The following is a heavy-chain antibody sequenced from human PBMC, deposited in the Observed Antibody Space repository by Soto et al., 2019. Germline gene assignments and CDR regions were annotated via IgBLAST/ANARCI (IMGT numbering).Heavy chain of an antibody. D-gene: IGHD1-1*01. CDR2: IGSDGSTI. J-gene: IGHJ4*02. CDR1: GFTFSLYS. V-gene: IGHV3-48*02. CDR3: AITTLGTWTGYDH. Sequence: EVQLVESGGGLVQPGGSLRLSCAASGFTFSLYSMNWVRQAPGKGLEWVSYIGSDGSTIYYADSVKGRFTITRDSGKKSLFLQMNSLRDEDTAVYYCAITTLGTWTGYDHWGQGALVSVSS.